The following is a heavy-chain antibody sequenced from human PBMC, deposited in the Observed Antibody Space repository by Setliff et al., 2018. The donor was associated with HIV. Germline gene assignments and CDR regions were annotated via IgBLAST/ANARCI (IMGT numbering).Heavy chain of an antibody. D-gene: IGHD2-15*01. CDR2: IIPPFGTG. CDR1: GYSFTAYG. J-gene: IGHJ4*02. V-gene: IGHV1-69*13. CDR3: ARATTPSSPPDV. Sequence: SVKVSCKASGYSFTAYGISWVRQAPGQGLEFMGGIIPPFGTGKFAQKFQGRVTFSADEFTRIVYMKLNRLRSDDTAVYYCARATTPSSPPDVWGQGTLVTVSS.